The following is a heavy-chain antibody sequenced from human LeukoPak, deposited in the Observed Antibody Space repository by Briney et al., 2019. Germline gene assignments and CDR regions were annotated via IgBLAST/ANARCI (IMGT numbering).Heavy chain of an antibody. D-gene: IGHD6-13*01. Sequence: GGSLRLSCAASGFTFSSYWMHWVRQAPGKGLVWVSRINSDGSSTSYADSVKGRFTISRDNSKNTLYLQMSSLRADDTAVYYCATTGYSSRNYWGQGTLVTVSS. CDR3: ATTGYSSRNY. V-gene: IGHV3-74*01. CDR1: GFTFSSYW. CDR2: INSDGSST. J-gene: IGHJ4*02.